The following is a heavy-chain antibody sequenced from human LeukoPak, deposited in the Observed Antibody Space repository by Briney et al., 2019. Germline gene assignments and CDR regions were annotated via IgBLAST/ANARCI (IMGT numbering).Heavy chain of an antibody. Sequence: GGSLRLSCAASGFIVSSNYMSWVRQPPGKGLEWVSVIYSGGSTYYANSVEGRFTISRDNSKNTLYLQMSSLRAGDTAVYYCAREDSSSWYLLDVWGQGTTVTVSS. CDR2: IYSGGST. CDR3: AREDSSSWYLLDV. D-gene: IGHD6-13*01. V-gene: IGHV3-53*01. CDR1: GFIVSSNY. J-gene: IGHJ6*02.